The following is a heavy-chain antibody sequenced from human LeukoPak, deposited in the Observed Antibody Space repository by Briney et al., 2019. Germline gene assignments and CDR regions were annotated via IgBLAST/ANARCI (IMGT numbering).Heavy chain of an antibody. CDR2: ISGSGGST. J-gene: IGHJ4*02. D-gene: IGHD2-2*01. CDR3: AKKFSSTSSHPDY. Sequence: GGSLRLSCAASGFTFSSYAMSWVRQAPGKGLEWVSAISGSGGSTYYADSVKGRFTISRDNSKNTLYLQMNSLRAEATAVYYCAKKFSSTSSHPDYWGQGTLVTVSS. V-gene: IGHV3-23*01. CDR1: GFTFSSYA.